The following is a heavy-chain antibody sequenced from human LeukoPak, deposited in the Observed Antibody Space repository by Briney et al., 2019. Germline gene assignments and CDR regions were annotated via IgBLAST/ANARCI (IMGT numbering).Heavy chain of an antibody. D-gene: IGHD2-21*02. CDR2: ISSSSSYI. J-gene: IGHJ4*02. Sequence: GGSLRLSCAASGFTFSSYSMNWVRQAPGKGLEWVSSISSSSSYIYYADSVKGRFTISRDNAKNSLYLQMNSLRAEDTAVYYCARAPRVTATYYFDYWGQGTLVTVSS. CDR3: ARAPRVTATYYFDY. CDR1: GFTFSSYS. V-gene: IGHV3-21*01.